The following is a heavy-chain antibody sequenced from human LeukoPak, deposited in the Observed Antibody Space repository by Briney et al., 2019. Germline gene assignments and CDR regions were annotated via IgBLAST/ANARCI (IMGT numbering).Heavy chain of an antibody. J-gene: IGHJ4*02. V-gene: IGHV3-21*01. CDR2: ISSDNSYI. D-gene: IGHD4-17*01. CDR3: ARVFYGVPGISDS. CDR1: GFSFSRYS. Sequence: GGSLRLSCAASGFSFSRYSMNWVRQAPGKGLEWVSLISSDNSYIYYADSVRGRFTISRDNAKNSLYLQMSSLRVEDTAVYYCARVFYGVPGISDSWGQGTLVTVSS.